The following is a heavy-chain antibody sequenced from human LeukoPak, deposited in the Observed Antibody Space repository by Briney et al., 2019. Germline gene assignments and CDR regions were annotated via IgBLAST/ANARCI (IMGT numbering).Heavy chain of an antibody. Sequence: SETLSLTCAVYGGSFSGYYWSWIRQPPGKGLEWIGEINHSGSTNYNPSLKSRVTISVDTSKNQFSLKLSSVTAADTAVYYCARGGHMVQGVSHDYWGQGTLVTVSS. CDR3: ARGGHMVQGVSHDY. V-gene: IGHV4-34*01. J-gene: IGHJ4*02. CDR2: INHSGST. CDR1: GGSFSGYY. D-gene: IGHD3-10*01.